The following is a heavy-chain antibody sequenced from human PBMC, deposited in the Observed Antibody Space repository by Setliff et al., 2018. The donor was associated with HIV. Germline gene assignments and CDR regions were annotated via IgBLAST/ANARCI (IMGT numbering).Heavy chain of an antibody. V-gene: IGHV3-7*01. J-gene: IGHJ3*01. CDR2: IKEDGSEK. CDR1: EFTYNKYW. D-gene: IGHD3-16*02. CDR3: ARDQLYTKATFDV. Sequence: GGSLRLSCAASEFTYNKYWMSWVRQAPGKGLEWVANIKEDGSEKYYVGPVKGRFTISRDNAKNSLYLQMNSLRAEDTAVYYCARDQLYTKATFDVWGQGTLVTVSS.